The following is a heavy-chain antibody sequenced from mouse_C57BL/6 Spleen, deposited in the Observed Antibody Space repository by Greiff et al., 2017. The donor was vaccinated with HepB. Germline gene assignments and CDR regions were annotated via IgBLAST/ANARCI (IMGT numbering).Heavy chain of an antibody. CDR1: GFSLSTSGMG. Sequence: QVTLKVCGPGILQSSQTLSLTCSFSGFSLSTSGMGVSWIRQPSGKGLEWLAHIYWDDDKRYNPSLKSRLTISKDTSRNQVFLKITSVDTADTATYYCARSPYYSNYGGVDYWGQGTSVTVSS. J-gene: IGHJ4*01. CDR3: ARSPYYSNYGGVDY. CDR2: IYWDDDK. D-gene: IGHD2-5*01. V-gene: IGHV8-12*01.